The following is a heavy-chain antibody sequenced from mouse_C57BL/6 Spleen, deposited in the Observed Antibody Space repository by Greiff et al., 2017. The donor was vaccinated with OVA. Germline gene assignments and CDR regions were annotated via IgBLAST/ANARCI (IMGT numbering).Heavy chain of an antibody. V-gene: IGHV1-59*01. D-gene: IGHD2-4*01. CDR2: IDTSDSYT. CDR1: GYTFTSYW. Sequence: VQLQQPGAELVRPGTSVKLSCKASGYTFTSYWMHWVKQRPGQGLEWIGVIDTSDSYTNYNQKFKGKATLTVDTSSSTAYMQLSSLTSEDSAVYYCARKDYDVRLYAMDYWGQGTSVTVSS. CDR3: ARKDYDVRLYAMDY. J-gene: IGHJ4*01.